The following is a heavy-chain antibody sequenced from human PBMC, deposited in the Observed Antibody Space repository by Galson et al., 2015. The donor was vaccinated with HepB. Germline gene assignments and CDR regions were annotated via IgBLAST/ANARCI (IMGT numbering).Heavy chain of an antibody. Sequence: SLRLSCAASGFTFTIYAMTWVRQAPGKGLEWVSTISGSGSSPYYADSVKGRFTISRDNSKNTLYLQMNSLRAEDTAVYYCAKGAETYFYDSTGHTKDFQHWGQGTLVTVSS. J-gene: IGHJ1*01. CDR2: ISGSGSSP. CDR1: GFTFTIYA. CDR3: AKGAETYFYDSTGHTKDFQH. V-gene: IGHV3-23*01. D-gene: IGHD3-22*01.